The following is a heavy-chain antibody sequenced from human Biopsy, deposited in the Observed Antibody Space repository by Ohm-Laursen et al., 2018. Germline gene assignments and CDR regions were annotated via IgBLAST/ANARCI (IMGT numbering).Heavy chain of an antibody. V-gene: IGHV3-7*01. CDR1: GFPFSDYW. J-gene: IGHJ3*02. Sequence: GQTLSLTCAASGFPFSDYWMTWVRQAPGKGPEWVANINEDGSKKYYLDSVQGRFTFSRDNAKNSLFLQMNSLRAEDTAVYYCARRAIWGQGTTVTVSS. CDR3: ARRAI. CDR2: INEDGSKK.